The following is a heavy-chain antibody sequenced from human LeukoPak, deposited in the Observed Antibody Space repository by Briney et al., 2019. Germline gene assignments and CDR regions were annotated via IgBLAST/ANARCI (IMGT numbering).Heavy chain of an antibody. CDR2: ISGSGGST. V-gene: IGHV3-23*01. Sequence: PGGSLRLSCAASGFTFSSYAMRWVRQAPGKGLEWVSVISGSGGSTYYADSVKGRFTISRDNSKNTLYLQMNSLRAEDTAVYYCARLDRGGSSIYWGQGTLVTVSS. CDR3: ARLDRGGSSIY. CDR1: GFTFSSYA. D-gene: IGHD1-1*01. J-gene: IGHJ4*02.